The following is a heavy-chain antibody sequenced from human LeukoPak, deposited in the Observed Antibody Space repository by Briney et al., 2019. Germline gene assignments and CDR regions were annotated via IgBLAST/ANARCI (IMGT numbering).Heavy chain of an antibody. Sequence: GVSLRLSCAASGFTFSSYSMNWVRQAPGKGLEWVSSISSSSSYTYYADSVKGRFTISRDNAKNSLYLQMNSLRAEDTAVYYCARNENSGWGYFDYWGQGTLVTVSS. V-gene: IGHV3-21*04. D-gene: IGHD5-12*01. CDR3: ARNENSGWGYFDY. CDR1: GFTFSSYS. CDR2: ISSSSSYT. J-gene: IGHJ4*02.